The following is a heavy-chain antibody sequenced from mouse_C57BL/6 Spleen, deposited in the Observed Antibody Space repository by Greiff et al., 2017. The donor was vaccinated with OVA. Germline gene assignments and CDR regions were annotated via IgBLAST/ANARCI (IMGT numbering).Heavy chain of an antibody. D-gene: IGHD6-5*01. CDR1: GYTFTDYY. J-gene: IGHJ4*01. Sequence: QVQLKESGAELVRPGASVKLSCKASGYTFTDYYINWVKQRPGQGLEWIARIYPGSGNTYYNEKFKGKATLTAEKSSSTAYMQLSSLTSEDSAVYFCARGSYDSYAMDYWGQGTSVTVSS. CDR2: IYPGSGNT. V-gene: IGHV1-76*01. CDR3: ARGSYDSYAMDY.